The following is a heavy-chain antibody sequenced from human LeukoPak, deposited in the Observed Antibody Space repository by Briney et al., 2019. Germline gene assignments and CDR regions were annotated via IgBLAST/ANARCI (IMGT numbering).Heavy chain of an antibody. V-gene: IGHV4-59*01. Sequence: PSETLSLTXTVSGDSMTNYYWSWIRQPPGKGLEWIGYIYYSGNTNSNPSHKSRVTISVDTSKNQFSLKLPSVTAADTAVYYCARVTTWYYYNPHYFDYWGQGTLVTVSS. J-gene: IGHJ4*02. CDR1: GDSMTNYY. CDR2: IYYSGNT. CDR3: ARVTTWYYYNPHYFDY. D-gene: IGHD6-13*01.